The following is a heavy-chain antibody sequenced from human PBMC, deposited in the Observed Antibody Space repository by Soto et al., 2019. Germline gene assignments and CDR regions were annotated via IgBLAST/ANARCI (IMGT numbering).Heavy chain of an antibody. CDR3: AVLGYRSGGRCYRSAFG. Sequence: ASFGGNFGGHSVSLIIQKQGKGLEWVSAISGSGGSTYYADSVKGRLTISRDNSKNTLYLQMNSLRAEDTAVYYCAVLGYRSGGRCYRSAFG. J-gene: IGHJ3*02. V-gene: IGHV3-23*01. D-gene: IGHD2-15*01. CDR2: ISGSGGST. CDR1: GGNFGGHS.